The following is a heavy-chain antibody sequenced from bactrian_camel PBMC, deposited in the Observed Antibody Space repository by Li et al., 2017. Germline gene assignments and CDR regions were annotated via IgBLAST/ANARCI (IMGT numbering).Heavy chain of an antibody. CDR2: LASDGSS. J-gene: IGHJ4*01. CDR3: AADRRRHGPPSLRPGDYSV. V-gene: IGHV3S53*01. Sequence: HVQLVESGGGSVQAGGSLRLSCAFDAYTPANVSMAWFRQAPGKEREGVASLASDGSSIYANSLKGRFSISKDNARNWLDLQMDSLEPGDTARYYCAADRRRHGPPSLRPGDYSVWGQGTQVTVS. D-gene: IGHD2*01. CDR1: AYTPANVS.